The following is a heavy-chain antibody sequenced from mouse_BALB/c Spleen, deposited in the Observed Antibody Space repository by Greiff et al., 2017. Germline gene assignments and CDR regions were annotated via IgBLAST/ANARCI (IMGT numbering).Heavy chain of an antibody. J-gene: IGHJ2*01. CDR2: ISSGGSYT. D-gene: IGHD3-2*01. CDR1: GFTFSSYA. CDR3: ASVQDSARSDGCDFDY. Sequence: DVKLVESGGGLVKPGGSLKLSCAASGFTFSSYAMSWVRQTPEKRLEWVATISSGGSYTYYPDSVKGRFTISSDNAKNTLYLQMSSLRSEDTAMYYGASVQDSARSDGCDFDYWGQGTTLTVSS. V-gene: IGHV5-9-3*01.